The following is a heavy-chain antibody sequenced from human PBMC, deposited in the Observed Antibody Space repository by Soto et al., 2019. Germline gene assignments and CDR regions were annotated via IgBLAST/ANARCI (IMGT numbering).Heavy chain of an antibody. CDR1: GFTFSDYA. J-gene: IGHJ4*02. CDR2: LYGSGRGI. V-gene: IGHV3-23*01. CDR3: AKDAVSRDGVWLAHV. Sequence: EVQLLESGGHFVHPGGSLRLSCAASGFTFSDYAMIWIRQVPGKGLQWVSGLYGSGRGIHYAESVKGRFTISRDNSAYAVYLQMNNLRFEDSAIYYCAKDAVSRDGVWLAHVWGQGTVVTVSS. D-gene: IGHD5-12*01.